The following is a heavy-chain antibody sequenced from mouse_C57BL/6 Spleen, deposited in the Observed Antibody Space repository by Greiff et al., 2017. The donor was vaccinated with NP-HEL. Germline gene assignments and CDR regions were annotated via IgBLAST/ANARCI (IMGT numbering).Heavy chain of an antibody. D-gene: IGHD1-1*01. Sequence: VQLQQSGPELVKPGASVKISCKASGYAFSSSWMNWVKQRPGKGLEWIGRIYPGDGDTNYNGKFKGKATLTADKSSSTAYMQLSSLTSEDSAVCFCARDYYGSSGFAYWGQGTLVTVSA. CDR2: IYPGDGDT. CDR3: ARDYYGSSGFAY. J-gene: IGHJ3*01. CDR1: GYAFSSSW. V-gene: IGHV1-82*01.